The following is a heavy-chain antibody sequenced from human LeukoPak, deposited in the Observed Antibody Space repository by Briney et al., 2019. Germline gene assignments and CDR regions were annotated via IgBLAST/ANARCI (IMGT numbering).Heavy chain of an antibody. D-gene: IGHD3-22*01. Sequence: SQTLSLTCTVSGGSISSGDYYWSWIRQPPGKGLEWIAYMHYSGSTYYNPSLKSRVTMSADTSKNQLSLKLSSVTAADTAVYYCARPYYYDSRIDPWGQGILVTVSS. CDR3: ARPYYYDSRIDP. V-gene: IGHV4-30-4*01. CDR2: MHYSGST. CDR1: GGSISSGDYY. J-gene: IGHJ5*02.